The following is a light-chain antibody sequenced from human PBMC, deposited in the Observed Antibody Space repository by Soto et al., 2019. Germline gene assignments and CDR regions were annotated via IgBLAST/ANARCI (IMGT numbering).Light chain of an antibody. CDR1: QSVSSSY. CDR3: QQYGSVPST. CDR2: GAS. J-gene: IGKJ1*01. V-gene: IGKV3-20*01. Sequence: ELVLTQSPGTLSLSPEERATLSCRASQSVSSSYLPWHQQKPVQAPRLLIYGASSRATGIPDRFSGSGSGTDFSLTSSRLYPEDFAVYYYQQYGSVPSTFGQVTKA.